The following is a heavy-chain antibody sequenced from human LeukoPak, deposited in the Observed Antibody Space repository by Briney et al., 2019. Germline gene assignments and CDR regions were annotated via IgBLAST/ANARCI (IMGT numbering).Heavy chain of an antibody. CDR3: ATSVRQASYHSTLDY. D-gene: IGHD3-10*02. Sequence: SETLSLTCTVSGGSISSSSYYWGWIRQPPGKGLEWIGSTHRSGSTYYIPSLKSRVTISLDTSKNQFSLKLSSVTAADTAVYFCATSVRQASYHSTLDYWGQGTLVTVSS. CDR2: THRSGST. V-gene: IGHV4-39*07. J-gene: IGHJ4*02. CDR1: GGSISSSSYY.